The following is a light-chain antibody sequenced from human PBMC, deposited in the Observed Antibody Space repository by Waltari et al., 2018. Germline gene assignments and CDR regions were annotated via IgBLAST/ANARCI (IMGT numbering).Light chain of an antibody. V-gene: IGLV3-1*01. J-gene: IGLJ2*01. Sequence: SYELTQPPSVSVSPGQTAIITCSGNNLGDQYVYWYQQKAGQSPVMIIYQDRERPSGIPARFSGSNSVNTATLTISGTQAMDDADYYCQAWDSHSVIFGGGTKLTVL. CDR1: NLGDQY. CDR3: QAWDSHSVI. CDR2: QDR.